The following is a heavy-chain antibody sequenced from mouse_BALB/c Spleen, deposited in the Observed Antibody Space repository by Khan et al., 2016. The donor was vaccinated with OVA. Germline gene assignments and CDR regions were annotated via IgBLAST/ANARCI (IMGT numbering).Heavy chain of an antibody. CDR1: GYTFTDYN. CDR3: TRSGYGSFAF. CDR2: IYPNSGGT. J-gene: IGHJ3*01. Sequence: VQLKQSGPELVKPGASVKISCKAAGYTFTDYNMDWVKQSHGKSLEWIGYIYPNSGGTGYNQKFKTKATLTVDISSSTAYMELRSLTSEDSADYYLTRSGYGSFAFWGQGTLVTVSA. D-gene: IGHD1-2*01. V-gene: IGHV1S29*02.